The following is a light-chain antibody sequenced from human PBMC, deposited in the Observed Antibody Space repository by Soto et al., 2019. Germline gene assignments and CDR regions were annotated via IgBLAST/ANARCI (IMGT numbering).Light chain of an antibody. CDR2: DAA. CDR3: QQGGNWVLT. J-gene: IGKJ5*01. CDR1: QSVSSH. V-gene: IGKV3-11*01. Sequence: EIVLTQAPATLSLSPWERATVSCRASQSVSSHLAWDQQERGHAPRLLSDDAASRPSGIPARFSGSGSGIDFTLTISSLAHQDFEVYYCQQGGNWVLTLGQGTRVEIK.